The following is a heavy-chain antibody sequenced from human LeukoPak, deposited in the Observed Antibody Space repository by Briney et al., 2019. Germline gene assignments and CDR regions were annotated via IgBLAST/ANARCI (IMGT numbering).Heavy chain of an antibody. D-gene: IGHD1-7*01. CDR2: INPDSGAT. V-gene: IGHV1-2*06. CDR3: ARALAPNWNFHVDY. Sequence: ASVRVSYKASGYTFTAYYVHWVRQAPGQGLEWMGRINPDSGATDYAQQFQGRVTMTRDTSIGTIYMELTRLKSDDTAMYYCARALAPNWNFHVDYWGQGTLVTVSS. CDR1: GYTFTAYY. J-gene: IGHJ4*02.